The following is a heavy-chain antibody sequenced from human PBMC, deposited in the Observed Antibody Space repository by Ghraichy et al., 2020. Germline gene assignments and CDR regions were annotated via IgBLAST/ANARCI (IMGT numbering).Heavy chain of an antibody. V-gene: IGHV6-1*01. Sequence: LSLTCAISGDSVSSNSAAWNWIRQSPSRGLEWLGRTYYRSKWYNDYAVSVKSRITINPDTSKNQFSLQLNSVTPEDTAVYYCARDLVDTPYGSRGDAFDIWGQGTMVTVSS. CDR2: TYYRSKWYN. J-gene: IGHJ3*02. D-gene: IGHD4-17*01. CDR1: GDSVSSNSAA. CDR3: ARDLVDTPYGSRGDAFDI.